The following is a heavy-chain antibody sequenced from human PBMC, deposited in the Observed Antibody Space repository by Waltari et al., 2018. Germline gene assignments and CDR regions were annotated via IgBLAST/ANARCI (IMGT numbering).Heavy chain of an antibody. Sequence: QLQLQESGPTLVKPSETLSLTCTVSGGSIRRSSYYWGWIRQSPGNGLEWIGSIYYSGNTYYNPTREIRVTISGDTSKNQFSLKLSSVTAADTAVYYCVRHWKRNGYRFDPWGQGTLVTVSS. CDR2: IYYSGNT. CDR3: VRHWKRNGYRFDP. J-gene: IGHJ5*02. V-gene: IGHV4-39*01. D-gene: IGHD5-12*01. CDR1: GGSIRRSSYY.